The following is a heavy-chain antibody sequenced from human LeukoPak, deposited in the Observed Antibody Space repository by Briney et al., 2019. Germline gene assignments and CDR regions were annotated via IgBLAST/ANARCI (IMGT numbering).Heavy chain of an antibody. CDR3: AKSSVPPGNSSSWYLN. CDR1: GFTFSSYA. J-gene: IGHJ4*02. D-gene: IGHD6-13*01. CDR2: ISGSGGST. Sequence: GGSLTLSCAASGFTFSSYAMSWVRQAPGKGLEWVSAISGSGGSTYYADSVKGRFTISRDNSKNTLYLQMNSLRAEDTGVYYCAKSSVPPGNSSSWYLNWGQGTLVTVSS. V-gene: IGHV3-23*01.